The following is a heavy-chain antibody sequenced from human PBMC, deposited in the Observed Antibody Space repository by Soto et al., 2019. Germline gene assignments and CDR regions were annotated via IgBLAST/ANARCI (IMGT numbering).Heavy chain of an antibody. Sequence: PGGSLRLSCAASGFTFSSYEMNWVRQAPGKGLEWVSYISCSGSTIYYADSVKGRFTISRDNAKNSLYLQMNSLRAEDTAVYYCARSSSIAAPRGMDVWGQGTTVTVSS. J-gene: IGHJ6*02. CDR1: GFTFSSYE. V-gene: IGHV3-48*03. D-gene: IGHD6-6*01. CDR2: ISCSGSTI. CDR3: ARSSSIAAPRGMDV.